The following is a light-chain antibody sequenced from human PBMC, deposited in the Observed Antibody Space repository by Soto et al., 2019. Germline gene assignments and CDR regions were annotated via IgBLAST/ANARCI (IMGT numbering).Light chain of an antibody. Sequence: DIQMTQSPSTLSASVGDRVTITSRASQSISSWLAWYQQKPGKAPKLLIYAASTLQAGVPSRFGGSGSGTDFTLTISSLQPEDVAAYYCQKYNSAPLTFGGGTKV. CDR2: AAS. J-gene: IGKJ4*01. CDR1: QSISSW. CDR3: QKYNSAPLT. V-gene: IGKV1-27*01.